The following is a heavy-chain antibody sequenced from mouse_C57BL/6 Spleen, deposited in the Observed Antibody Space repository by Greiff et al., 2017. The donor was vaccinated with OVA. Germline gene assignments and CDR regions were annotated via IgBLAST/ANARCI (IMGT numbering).Heavy chain of an antibody. J-gene: IGHJ3*01. Sequence: VQLKQSGPELVKPGASVKISCKASGYTFTDYYMNWVKQSHGKSLEWIGDINPNNGGTSYNQKFKGKATLTVDKSSSTAYMELRSLTSEDSAVYYCARGNYGYDRAFAYWGQGTLVTVSA. CDR1: GYTFTDYY. V-gene: IGHV1-26*01. D-gene: IGHD2-2*01. CDR3: ARGNYGYDRAFAY. CDR2: INPNNGGT.